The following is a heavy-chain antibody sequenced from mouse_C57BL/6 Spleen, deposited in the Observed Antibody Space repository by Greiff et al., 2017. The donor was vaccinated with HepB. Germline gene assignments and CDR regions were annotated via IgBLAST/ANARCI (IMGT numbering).Heavy chain of an antibody. D-gene: IGHD2-2*01. J-gene: IGHJ4*01. CDR2: INPYNGDT. CDR1: GYSFTGYF. Sequence: VQLKQSGPELVKPGDSVKISCKASGYSFTGYFMNWVMQSHGKSLEWIGRINPYNGDTFYNQKFKGKATLTVDKSSSTAHMKLRSLTSEDSAVYYCARSGLRNYAMDYWGQGTSVTVSS. CDR3: ARSGLRNYAMDY. V-gene: IGHV1-20*01.